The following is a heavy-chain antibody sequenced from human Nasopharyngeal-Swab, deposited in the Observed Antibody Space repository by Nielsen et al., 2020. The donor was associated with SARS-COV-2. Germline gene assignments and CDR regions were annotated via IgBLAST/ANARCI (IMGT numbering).Heavy chain of an antibody. Sequence: SETLSLTCTVSGGSISRYYWSWIRQPPGKGLDWIGYIYYSGSTNYNPSLKSRVTISVDTSKNQFSLKLSSVTAADTAVYYCARGFDYWGQGTLVTVSS. J-gene: IGHJ4*02. CDR1: GGSISRYY. V-gene: IGHV4-59*13. CDR2: IYYSGST. CDR3: ARGFDY.